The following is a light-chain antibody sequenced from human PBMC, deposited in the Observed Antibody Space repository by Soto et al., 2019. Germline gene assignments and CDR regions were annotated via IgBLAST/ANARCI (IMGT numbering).Light chain of an antibody. V-gene: IGKV1-9*01. CDR2: EAS. J-gene: IGKJ5*01. CDR1: HDTSTF. Sequence: DIQWTQSPSLLSASIGDRVTFTCRASHDTSTFLAWYQQKPGKAPKLLIHEASTLQSGVPSRFSGSGSGTEFTLTISGLLPEDFAAYHCQQLYTLPFTFGQGTRLEIK. CDR3: QQLYTLPFT.